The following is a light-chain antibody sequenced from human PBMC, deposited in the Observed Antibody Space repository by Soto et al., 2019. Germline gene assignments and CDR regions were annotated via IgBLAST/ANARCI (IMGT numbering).Light chain of an antibody. CDR3: QQRSNWT. V-gene: IGKV3-11*01. Sequence: EIVLTQSPATLSLSPGERATLSCRASQSVSSYLAWYQQKPGQAPRLLIYDGSNRATGIPARFSGSGSGTDFTLTISSLELEDFAVYYCQQRSNWTFGQGTKVEIK. CDR2: DGS. J-gene: IGKJ1*01. CDR1: QSVSSY.